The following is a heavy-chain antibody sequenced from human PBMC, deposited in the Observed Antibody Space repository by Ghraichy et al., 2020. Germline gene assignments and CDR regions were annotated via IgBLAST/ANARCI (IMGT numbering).Heavy chain of an antibody. V-gene: IGHV4-39*07. CDR3: ARTTVTTRAQFDY. CDR2: IYYSGST. Sequence: SETLSLTCTVSGGSISSSSYYWGWIRQPPGKGLEWIGSIYYSGSTYYNPSLKSRVTISVDTSKNQFSLKLSSVTAADTAVYYCARTTVTTRAQFDYWGQGTLVTVSS. CDR1: GGSISSSSYY. J-gene: IGHJ4*02. D-gene: IGHD4-17*01.